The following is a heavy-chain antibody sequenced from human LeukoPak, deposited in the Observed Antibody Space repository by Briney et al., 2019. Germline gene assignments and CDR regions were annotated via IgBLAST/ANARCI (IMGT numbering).Heavy chain of an antibody. J-gene: IGHJ3*02. Sequence: PGGPLRLSCAASGFTFSSYSMNWVRQAPGKGLEWVSYISSSSSTIYYADSVKGRFTISRDNAKNSLYLQMNSLRAEDTAVYYCARDRPNYYGSGSYYKGDAFDIWGQGTMVTVSS. CDR1: GFTFSSYS. CDR3: ARDRPNYYGSGSYYKGDAFDI. V-gene: IGHV3-48*04. CDR2: ISSSSSTI. D-gene: IGHD3-10*01.